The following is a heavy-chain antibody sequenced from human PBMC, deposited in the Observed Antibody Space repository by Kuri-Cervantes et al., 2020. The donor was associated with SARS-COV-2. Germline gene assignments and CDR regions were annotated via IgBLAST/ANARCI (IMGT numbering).Heavy chain of an antibody. D-gene: IGHD2-21*01. CDR1: GLTFNSYW. V-gene: IGHV3-7*02. J-gene: IGHJ4*02. CDR2: IKQDGSER. CDR3: ARGRVGVQDF. Sequence: GESLKISCAASGLTFNSYWMSWVRQAPGKGLEWVANIKQDGSERYYVDSVKGRFTISRDNSKNTLYLQMNNLRGDDTAVYFCARGRVGVQDFWGQGTLVTVSS.